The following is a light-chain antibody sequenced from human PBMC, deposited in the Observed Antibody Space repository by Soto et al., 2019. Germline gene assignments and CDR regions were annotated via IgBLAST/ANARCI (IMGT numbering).Light chain of an antibody. Sequence: DIQMTQSPSSLSASVGDRVTITGGASRGIGLILAWYHQKPGKVLKLLIYEASNLQSGVPSRFRGGGSGTEFTLTISSLQPEDFAVYFCQQTYMVPYTFGQGTKVEI. CDR2: EAS. V-gene: IGKV1-27*01. CDR1: RGIGLI. J-gene: IGKJ2*01. CDR3: QQTYMVPYT.